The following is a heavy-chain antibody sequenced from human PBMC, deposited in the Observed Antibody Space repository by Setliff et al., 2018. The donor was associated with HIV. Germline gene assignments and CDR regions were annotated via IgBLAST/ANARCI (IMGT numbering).Heavy chain of an antibody. J-gene: IGHJ5*02. D-gene: IGHD2-15*01. CDR3: ARALGYCSGGSCSYNWFDQ. CDR2: IYHSGNI. Sequence: SETLSLTCAVSGYSISSGYYWGWIRQPPGKGLEWIGSIYHSGNIYYNPSLKSRVTISVDTSKNQFSLNLSSVTAADAAVYHCARALGYCSGGSCSYNWFDQWGQGTLVTVSS. CDR1: GYSISSGYY. V-gene: IGHV4-38-2*01.